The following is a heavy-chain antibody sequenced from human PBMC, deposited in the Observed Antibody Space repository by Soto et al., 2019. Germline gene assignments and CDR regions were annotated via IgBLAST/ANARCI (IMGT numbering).Heavy chain of an antibody. Sequence: EVQLVESGGGLVQPGGSLRLSCAASGFTFSDYWMHWVRLVPGKGLLWVSRINPDGSRTNYADSVKGRFATYRDNAKNTVYLQMNSLRAEDTAVYYCARVKLGSYDWFDPWGQGTLVTGSS. CDR2: INPDGSRT. CDR3: ARVKLGSYDWFDP. J-gene: IGHJ5*02. V-gene: IGHV3-74*01. CDR1: GFTFSDYW. D-gene: IGHD3-16*01.